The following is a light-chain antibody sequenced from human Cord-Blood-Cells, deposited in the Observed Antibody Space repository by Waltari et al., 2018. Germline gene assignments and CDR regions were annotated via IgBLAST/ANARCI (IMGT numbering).Light chain of an antibody. V-gene: IGLV2-14*01. CDR2: DVS. CDR1: RSDVGGYND. CDR3: SSYTSSSTYV. Sequence: QSALTQPASVSGSPGQSITISCTGTRSDVGGYNDVSWYQQHPGKAPKLMIYDVSKRPSGVSNRFSGSKSGNTASLTISGLQAEDEADYYCSSYTSSSTYVFGTGTKVTVL. J-gene: IGLJ1*01.